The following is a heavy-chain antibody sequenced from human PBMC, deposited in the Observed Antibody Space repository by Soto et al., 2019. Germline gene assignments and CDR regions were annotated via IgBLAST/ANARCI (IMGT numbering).Heavy chain of an antibody. V-gene: IGHV4-31*03. CDR1: GGSISSVGYY. J-gene: IGHJ4*02. Sequence: PSDTLSLTFTVSGGSISSVGYYWSWIRQHPGKGLELIGYIYYSGSTDYNPSLKSRVSILVDTSKNQLSLKLSFVTAADTAVYYCASLVTTWPQFHXWGQGTLVTGSX. D-gene: IGHD5-18*01. CDR2: IYYSGST. CDR3: ASLVTTWPQFHX.